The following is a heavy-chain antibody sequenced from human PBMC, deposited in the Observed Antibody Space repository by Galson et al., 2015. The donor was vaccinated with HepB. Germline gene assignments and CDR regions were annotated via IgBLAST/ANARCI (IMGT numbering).Heavy chain of an antibody. D-gene: IGHD1-14*01. CDR3: ARSSTSGGGYFDL. V-gene: IGHV4-34*01. Sequence: SETLSLTCAVYGGSFSDHSWSWIRQPPGKGLEWIGKISHSGSTNYKSSLKNRVIISADPSKNQFSLHMSSVTAADTAVFYCARSSTSGGGYFDLWSRGTPVTVFS. J-gene: IGHJ2*01. CDR2: ISHSGST. CDR1: GGSFSDHS.